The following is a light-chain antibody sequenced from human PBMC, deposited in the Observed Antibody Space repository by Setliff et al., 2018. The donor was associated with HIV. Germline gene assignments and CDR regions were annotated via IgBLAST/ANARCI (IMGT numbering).Light chain of an antibody. Sequence: QAVVAQEPSLTVSPGGTVTLTCASSTGAVTSGYYTNWLQQRPGQAPRSLIYDTSTKHSWTPARFSGSLLGVKAALTQSDVQPEDEAEYYCQLFYGGAYVFGPGTKVTVL. CDR2: DTS. V-gene: IGLV7-43*01. CDR3: QLFYGGAYV. CDR1: TGAVTSGYY. J-gene: IGLJ1*01.